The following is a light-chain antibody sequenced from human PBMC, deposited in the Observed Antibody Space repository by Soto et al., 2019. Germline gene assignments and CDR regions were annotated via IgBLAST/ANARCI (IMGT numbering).Light chain of an antibody. CDR1: QSVSTF. V-gene: IGKV3-11*01. J-gene: IGKJ4*01. CDR3: QQRDSWPLT. CDR2: SAS. Sequence: EVVLTQSPATLSLSPGERATLSCRASQSVSTFLAWYQQQPGQPPRLLIYSASDRATATPARFSGSGSGTDFPLAISSLEPEDFAVYYCQQRDSWPLTVGGGTRV.